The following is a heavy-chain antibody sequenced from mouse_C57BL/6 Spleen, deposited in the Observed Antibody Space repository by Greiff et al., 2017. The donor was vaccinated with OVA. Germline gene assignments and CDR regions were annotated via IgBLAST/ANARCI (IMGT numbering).Heavy chain of an antibody. D-gene: IGHD2-1*01. CDR2: ISGGGGNT. V-gene: IGHV5-9*01. Sequence: EVNVVESGGGLVKPGGSLKLSCAASGFTFSSYTMSWVRQTPEKRLGWVATISGGGGNTYYPDSVKGRFHISRDNAKNTLYLQMSSLRSEDTALYYCAREGYGNYGGAMDYWGQGTSVTVSS. J-gene: IGHJ4*01. CDR3: AREGYGNYGGAMDY. CDR1: GFTFSSYT.